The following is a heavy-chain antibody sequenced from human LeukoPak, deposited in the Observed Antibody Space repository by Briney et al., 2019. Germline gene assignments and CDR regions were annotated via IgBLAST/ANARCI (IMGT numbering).Heavy chain of an antibody. CDR2: INPNSGGT. V-gene: IGHV1-2*02. D-gene: IGHD2-8*01. CDR3: ARDRYCTNGVCYTNWCDR. Sequence: ASVKVSYKASGYTFTGYYMHWVRQAPGQGLEWMGWINPNSGGTNYAQKFQGRVTITRDTSISTAYMELSRLRSDDTAVYYCARDRYCTNGVCYTNWCDRWGQGTLVTVSS. CDR1: GYTFTGYY. J-gene: IGHJ5*02.